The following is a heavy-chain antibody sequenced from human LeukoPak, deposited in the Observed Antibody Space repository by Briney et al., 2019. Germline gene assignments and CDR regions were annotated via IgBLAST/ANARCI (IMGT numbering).Heavy chain of an antibody. Sequence: GGSLRLSCAASEFTFSSYWMHWVRQAPGKGLAWVSYINNDGSRTTYADSVKGRFTISRDNAKNTLYLQMNSLRAEDTAVYYCTRGGGSRFDYWGQGTLVTVSP. J-gene: IGHJ4*02. CDR3: TRGGGSRFDY. D-gene: IGHD2-15*01. V-gene: IGHV3-74*01. CDR1: EFTFSSYW. CDR2: INNDGSRT.